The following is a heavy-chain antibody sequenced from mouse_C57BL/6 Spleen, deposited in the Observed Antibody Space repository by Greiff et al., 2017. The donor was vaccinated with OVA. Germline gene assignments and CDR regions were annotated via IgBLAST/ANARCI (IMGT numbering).Heavy chain of an antibody. CDR2: IDPNSGGT. CDR3: ASSIYYGNYWYFDV. J-gene: IGHJ1*03. Sequence: QVQLQQPGAELVKPGASVKLSCKASGYTFTSYWMHWVKQRPGRGFEWIGRIDPNSGGTKYNEKFKSKATLTVDKPSSTAYMQLSSLTSEDSAVYYCASSIYYGNYWYFDVWGTGTTVTGSS. V-gene: IGHV1-72*01. D-gene: IGHD2-1*01. CDR1: GYTFTSYW.